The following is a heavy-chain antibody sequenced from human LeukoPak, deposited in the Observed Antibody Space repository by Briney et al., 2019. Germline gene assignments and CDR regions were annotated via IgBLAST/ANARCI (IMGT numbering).Heavy chain of an antibody. CDR3: ARDGVAAFAY. CDR1: GFTFSSYT. CDR2: ISGDASDK. V-gene: IGHV3-30*04. D-gene: IGHD6-13*01. J-gene: IGHJ4*02. Sequence: PGGSLRLSCAASGFTFSSYTMHWVRQAPGKGLKWVAAISGDASDKYYADPVKGRFTVSRDKSKNTLYLQMNSLRAEDTAVYYCARDGVAAFAYWGQGTLVTVSS.